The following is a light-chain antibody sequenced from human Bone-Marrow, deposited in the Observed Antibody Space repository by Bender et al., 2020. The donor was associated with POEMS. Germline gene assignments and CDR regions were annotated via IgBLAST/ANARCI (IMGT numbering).Light chain of an antibody. J-gene: IGLJ2*01. Sequence: QSALTQPASVSGSPGQSITISCTGTSSDVGSYNLVSWYQQYPGKAPKLMIYEVTKRPSGVSNRFSGSKSGSTASLTISGLQLDDEAVYYCCSYAANFVIFGDGTRLNVL. CDR2: EVT. V-gene: IGLV2-23*02. CDR1: SSDVGSYNL. CDR3: CSYAANFVI.